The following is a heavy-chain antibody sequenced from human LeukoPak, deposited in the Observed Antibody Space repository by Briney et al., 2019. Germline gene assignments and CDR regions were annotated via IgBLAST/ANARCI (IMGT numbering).Heavy chain of an antibody. J-gene: IGHJ4*02. CDR2: ISDSGDNT. CDR3: AKDLKQLYFDY. D-gene: IGHD6-13*01. CDR1: GFTFSSYA. Sequence: PGGSLRLSCAASGFTFSSYAMTWVRQAPGRGLEWVSAISDSGDNTYYADSVKGRFIISRDNSKNTLYLQMNRLRAEDTAVYYCAKDLKQLYFDYWGQGTLVTVSS. V-gene: IGHV3-23*01.